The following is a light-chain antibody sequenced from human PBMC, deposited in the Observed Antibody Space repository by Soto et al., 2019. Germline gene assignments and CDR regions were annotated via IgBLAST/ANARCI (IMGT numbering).Light chain of an antibody. J-gene: IGKJ1*01. Sequence: EIVLTQSPGTLSLSPGERATLSCRASQTIRSNYLAWYQQRPGQAPRLLIYGASSRATDIPDRFSGSASGTDFTLTILRLEPEAFAVYYCQQYGSSPWTFGQGTKVDIK. CDR2: GAS. CDR1: QTIRSNY. V-gene: IGKV3-20*01. CDR3: QQYGSSPWT.